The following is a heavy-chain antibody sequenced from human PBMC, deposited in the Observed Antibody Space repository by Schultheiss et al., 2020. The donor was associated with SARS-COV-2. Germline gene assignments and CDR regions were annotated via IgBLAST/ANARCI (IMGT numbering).Heavy chain of an antibody. CDR2: LSASGGSGTI. Sequence: GGSLRLSCAASGFSFSTYWMTWVRQAPGKGLEWVSSLSASGGSGTIYYADSVKGRLTTTKDNSKNTLYLQMNSLKAEDTAVYYCAKESDDFDIWGQGTMGTVSS. J-gene: IGHJ3*02. V-gene: IGHV3-23*01. CDR1: GFSFSTYW. CDR3: AKESDDFDI.